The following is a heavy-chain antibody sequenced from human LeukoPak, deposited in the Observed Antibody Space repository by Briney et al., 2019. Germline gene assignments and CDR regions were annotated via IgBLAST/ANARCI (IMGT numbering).Heavy chain of an antibody. CDR2: IYTSGST. Sequence: HSETLSLTCTVSGGSISSGSYYWSWIRQPAGKGLEWIGRIYTSGSTNYNPSLKSRVTISVDTSKNQFSLKLSSVTAADTAVYYCARESLRYYGSGSYPAFDYWGQGTLVTVSS. V-gene: IGHV4-61*02. D-gene: IGHD3-10*01. CDR3: ARESLRYYGSGSYPAFDY. CDR1: GGSISSGSYY. J-gene: IGHJ4*02.